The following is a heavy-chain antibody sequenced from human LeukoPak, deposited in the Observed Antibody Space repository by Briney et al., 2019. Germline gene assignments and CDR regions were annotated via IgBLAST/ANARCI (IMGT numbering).Heavy chain of an antibody. D-gene: IGHD2-21*01. CDR3: AKDGDWTFDI. CDR2: IGHDGRNK. Sequence: GGSLRLSCEASGITFSNSGMHWVRQAPGKGLEWVAYIGHDGRNKFYTESLRGRFTISGDNSMKMAYLQMNNLRTEDTAIYFCAKDGDWTFDIWGQGTMVTVSS. J-gene: IGHJ3*02. CDR1: GITFSNSG. V-gene: IGHV3-30*02.